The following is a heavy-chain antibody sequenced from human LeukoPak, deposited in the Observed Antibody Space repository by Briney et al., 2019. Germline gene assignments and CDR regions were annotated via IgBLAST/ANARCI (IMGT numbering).Heavy chain of an antibody. V-gene: IGHV4-38-2*02. Sequence: SETLSLTCTVSGYSISSGYYWGWIRQPPGKGLEWIGSIYHSGSTYYNPSLKSRVTISVDTSKNQFSLKLSSVTAADTAVYYCARRDIVATTIDYWGQGTQVTVSS. J-gene: IGHJ4*02. CDR3: ARRDIVATTIDY. CDR2: IYHSGST. CDR1: GYSISSGYY. D-gene: IGHD5-12*01.